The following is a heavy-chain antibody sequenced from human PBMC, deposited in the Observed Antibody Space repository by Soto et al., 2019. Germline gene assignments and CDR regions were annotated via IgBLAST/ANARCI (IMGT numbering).Heavy chain of an antibody. CDR1: GGSFSGYY. CDR3: ARESHDILTGPPWVWYFDL. V-gene: IGHV4-34*01. J-gene: IGHJ2*01. D-gene: IGHD3-9*01. Sequence: QVQLQQWGAGPLRPVETLSLTCGVSGGSFSGYYWAWIRQSPGKGLEWIGEINDRGSINYNPSLKSRVSISVDPSKNHYSLNLRSVTAAATAVYYCARESHDILTGPPWVWYFDLWGRGTLVTVSS. CDR2: INDRGSI.